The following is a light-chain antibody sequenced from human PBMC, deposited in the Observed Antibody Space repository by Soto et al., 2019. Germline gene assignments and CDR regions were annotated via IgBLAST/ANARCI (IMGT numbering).Light chain of an antibody. CDR2: KAS. CDR1: QSISSW. Sequence: DIQMTQSPSTLSASVGDRVTITCRASQSISSWLAWYQQKPGKAPKLLIYKASTLESGVPSRFSGSGSGTEYTITISSLQPDDSASYYCQQYNGYWTFGQGTRVEIK. J-gene: IGKJ1*01. V-gene: IGKV1-5*03. CDR3: QQYNGYWT.